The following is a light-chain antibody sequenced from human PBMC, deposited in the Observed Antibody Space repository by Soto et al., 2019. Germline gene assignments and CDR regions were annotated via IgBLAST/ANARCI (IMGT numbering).Light chain of an antibody. CDR3: QQRKSYPIT. Sequence: DIQLTQSPSFLSSSVGDRVTITCRASQDINTYLAWYQQKPGKAPKLLIFAASTLQNGVPSRFSGSGSGTEFTVTITSLQPEDFATYYCQQRKSYPITFGQGTRLEIK. J-gene: IGKJ5*01. CDR2: AAS. CDR1: QDINTY. V-gene: IGKV1-9*01.